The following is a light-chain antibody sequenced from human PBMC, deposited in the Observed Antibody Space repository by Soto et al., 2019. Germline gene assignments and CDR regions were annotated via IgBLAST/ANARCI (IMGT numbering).Light chain of an antibody. J-gene: IGKJ4*01. V-gene: IGKV3-11*01. CDR2: DAS. CDR3: QKRTNWPLT. CDR1: QGVDKY. Sequence: EIVLTQSPATLSFSPGERATLSCRASQGVDKYLVWYQQKPGQAPRLLIYDASSRATGIPARFSGSGSGTDFSLTITSLEPEDFAVYYCQKRTNWPLTFGGGTKLEIK.